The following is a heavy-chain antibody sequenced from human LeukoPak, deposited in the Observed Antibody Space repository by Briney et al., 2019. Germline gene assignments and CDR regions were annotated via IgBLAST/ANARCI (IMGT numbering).Heavy chain of an antibody. CDR2: IYYSGST. CDR3: ASNGYYSLDY. J-gene: IGHJ4*02. CDR1: GGSISSYY. Sequence: SETLSLTCTVSGGSISSYYWSWIRQPPEKGLEWIGYIYYSGSTNYNPSLKSRVTISVDTSKNQFSLKLSSVTAADTAVYYCASNGYYSLDYWGQGTLVTVSS. D-gene: IGHD3-3*01. V-gene: IGHV4-59*01.